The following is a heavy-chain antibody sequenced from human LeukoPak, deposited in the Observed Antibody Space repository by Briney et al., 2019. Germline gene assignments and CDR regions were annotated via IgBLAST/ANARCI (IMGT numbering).Heavy chain of an antibody. CDR3: ARVHRYGPPLYYYYYMDV. V-gene: IGHV1-24*01. J-gene: IGHJ6*03. D-gene: IGHD1-1*01. CDR1: GYTLTELS. CDR2: FDPEEGET. Sequence: ASVTVSCKVSGYTLTELSIHWVRQAPGKGLEWMGGFDPEEGETIYTQKFQGRVTITTDESTSTAYMELSSLRSEDTAVYYCARVHRYGPPLYYYYYMDVWGKGTTVTVSS.